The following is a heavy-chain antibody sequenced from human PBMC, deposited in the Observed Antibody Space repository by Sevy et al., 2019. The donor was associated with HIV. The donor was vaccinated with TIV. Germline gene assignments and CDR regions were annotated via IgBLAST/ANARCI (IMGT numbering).Heavy chain of an antibody. V-gene: IGHV3-11*01. Sequence: GGSLRLSCAASGFTFSDYYMNWIRQAPGKGLEWISSISSSGSAIYYADSVKGRFAISRDNAKNSLSLQMSSLRAEDMAVYFCVGRRYSYTYSWSYYFDYWGQGTLVTVSS. CDR3: VGRRYSYTYSWSYYFDY. CDR2: ISSSGSAI. J-gene: IGHJ4*02. D-gene: IGHD5-18*01. CDR1: GFTFSDYY.